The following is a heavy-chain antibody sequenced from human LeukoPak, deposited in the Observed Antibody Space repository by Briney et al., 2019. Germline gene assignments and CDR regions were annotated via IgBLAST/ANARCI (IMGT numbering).Heavy chain of an antibody. CDR1: GGTFSSYA. D-gene: IGHD1-26*01. Sequence: SVKVSCKASGGTFSSYAISWVRQAPGQGLEWMGGIIPIFGTANYAQKFQGRVTITTDESTSTAYMELSSLRSEDTAVYYCARGLVSGSYSYYFDYWGQGTLVTVSS. J-gene: IGHJ4*02. CDR3: ARGLVSGSYSYYFDY. V-gene: IGHV1-69*05. CDR2: IIPIFGTA.